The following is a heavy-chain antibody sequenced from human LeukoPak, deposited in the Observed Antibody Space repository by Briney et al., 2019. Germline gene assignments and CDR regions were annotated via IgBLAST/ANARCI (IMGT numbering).Heavy chain of an antibody. CDR3: ARTLNRGIAAGEAGY. CDR1: GYTFTSYG. J-gene: IGHJ4*02. CDR2: ISAYNGNT. V-gene: IGHV1-18*01. D-gene: IGHD6-13*01. Sequence: ASVKVSCKASGYTFTSYGISWVRQAPGQGLEWMGWISAYNGNTNYAQKLQGRVTMTTDTSTSTAYMELRSLRSDDTAVYYCARTLNRGIAAGEAGYWGQGTLVTVSS.